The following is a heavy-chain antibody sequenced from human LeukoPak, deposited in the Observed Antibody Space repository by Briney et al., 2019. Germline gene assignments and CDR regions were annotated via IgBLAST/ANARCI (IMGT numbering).Heavy chain of an antibody. CDR1: GFTFSDYG. D-gene: IGHD1-7*01. CDR3: AKNRVVFNWNYAYYFDY. V-gene: IGHV3-30*18. Sequence: GGSLRLSCAASGFTFSDYGMHWVRQAPGKGLEWVTFISYDGSDKYYADSVKGRFTISRDNSKNTLYLQMTSLRAEDTALYYCAKNRVVFNWNYAYYFDYWGQGTLVTVSS. CDR2: ISYDGSDK. J-gene: IGHJ4*02.